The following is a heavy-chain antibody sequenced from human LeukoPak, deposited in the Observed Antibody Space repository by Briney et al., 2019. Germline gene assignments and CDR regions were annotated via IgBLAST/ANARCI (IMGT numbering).Heavy chain of an antibody. CDR2: IYYSGST. J-gene: IGHJ4*02. Sequence: SETLSLTCSVSGGSINNYYWSWIRQPPGKGLEWIGYIYYSGSTNYNPSLKSRVTISVDTSKNQFSLKLSSVTAADTAVYYCAGDTTKGSGGDYWGQGTLVTVSS. V-gene: IGHV4-59*12. CDR1: GGSINNYY. D-gene: IGHD1-26*01. CDR3: AGDTTKGSGGDY.